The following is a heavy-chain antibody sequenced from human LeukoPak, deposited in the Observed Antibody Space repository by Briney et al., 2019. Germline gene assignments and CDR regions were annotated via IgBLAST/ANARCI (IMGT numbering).Heavy chain of an antibody. J-gene: IGHJ4*02. CDR3: ARSNWYEYFDN. V-gene: IGHV4-4*09. D-gene: IGHD1-20*01. CDR2: VYTSGST. Sequence: SETLSLTCTVSGGSISSYYWSWIRQPAGKGLEWIGYVYTSGSTNYNPSFKSRVTISADTSKNQFSLRLTSVTAADTALYYCARSNWYEYFDNWGQGTLVTVSS. CDR1: GGSISSYY.